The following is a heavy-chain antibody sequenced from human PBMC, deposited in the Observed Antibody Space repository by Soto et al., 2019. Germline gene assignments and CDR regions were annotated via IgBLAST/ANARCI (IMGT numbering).Heavy chain of an antibody. CDR1: GYTFTGYY. Sequence: ASVKVSCKASGYTFTGYYMHWVRQAPGQGLEWMGWISAYNGNTNYAQKLQGRVTMTTDTSTSTAYMELRSLRSDDTAVYYCARVYYDSSTNYFDYWGQGTLVTVSS. V-gene: IGHV1-18*04. D-gene: IGHD3-22*01. CDR2: ISAYNGNT. J-gene: IGHJ4*02. CDR3: ARVYYDSSTNYFDY.